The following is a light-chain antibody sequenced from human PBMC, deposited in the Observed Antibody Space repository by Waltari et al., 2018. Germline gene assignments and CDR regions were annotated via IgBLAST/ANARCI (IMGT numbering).Light chain of an antibody. CDR2: DDH. V-gene: IGLV1-51*01. J-gene: IGLJ1*01. Sequence: SVLTQTPSVSAAPGQRVTISCSGSTSNIGKNYVSWYQQLPGAAPKPLISDDHKRPSGTPDRFSGSKSGTSATLAITGLQTEDEADYFCGAWDGSLTLYVFGPGTRVTVL. CDR3: GAWDGSLTLYV. CDR1: TSNIGKNY.